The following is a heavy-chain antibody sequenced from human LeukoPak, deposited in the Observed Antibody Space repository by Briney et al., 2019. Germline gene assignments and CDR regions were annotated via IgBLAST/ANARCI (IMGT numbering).Heavy chain of an antibody. V-gene: IGHV4-4*02. Sequence: ASETLSLTCAVSGGSISSSNWWSWVRQPPGKGLEWIGEIYHSGSTNYNPSLKSRVTISVDESKNQFSLKLSSVTAAGTAVYYCARAYYDFWSGYYYTFDYWGQGTLVTVSS. D-gene: IGHD3-3*01. CDR2: IYHSGST. CDR3: ARAYYDFWSGYYYTFDY. CDR1: GGSISSSNW. J-gene: IGHJ4*02.